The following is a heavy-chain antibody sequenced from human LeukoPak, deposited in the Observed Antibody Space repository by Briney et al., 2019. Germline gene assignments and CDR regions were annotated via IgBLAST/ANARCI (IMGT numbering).Heavy chain of an antibody. CDR3: ASHPITMVRGDI. V-gene: IGHV1-69*13. CDR1: GGTFSSYA. CDR2: IIPIFGTA. Sequence: AASVKVSCKASGGTFSSYAISWVRQAPGQGLEWMGGIIPIFGTANYAQKFQGRVTITADESTSTAYMELSSLRSEDTAVYYCASHPITMVRGDIWGLGTMVTVSS. J-gene: IGHJ3*02. D-gene: IGHD3-10*01.